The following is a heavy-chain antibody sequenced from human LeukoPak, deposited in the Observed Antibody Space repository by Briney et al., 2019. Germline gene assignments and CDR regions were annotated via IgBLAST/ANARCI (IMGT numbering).Heavy chain of an antibody. Sequence: SGGSLRLSCAASGFTVSSNFMSWVRQAPGKGLGWVSAIYSGGSTYYADSVKGRFTISRDNSKNTLYLQMNSLRVEDTAVYYCALGLVTDYWGQGTLVTVSS. CDR3: ALGLVTDY. V-gene: IGHV3-66*01. CDR2: IYSGGST. J-gene: IGHJ4*02. D-gene: IGHD3-9*01. CDR1: GFTVSSNF.